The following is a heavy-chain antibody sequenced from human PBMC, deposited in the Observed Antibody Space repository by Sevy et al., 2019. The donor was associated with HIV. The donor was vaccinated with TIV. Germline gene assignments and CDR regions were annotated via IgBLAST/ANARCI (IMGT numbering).Heavy chain of an antibody. CDR1: GFTFSSYA. CDR2: ISGSGGST. Sequence: GGSLRLSCAASGFTFSSYAMSWVRQAPGKGLEWVSAISGSGGSTYYADSVKGRFTISRDNSKNTLYLQMNSLRAEDTAVYYCARGGGFTYYYDSSGYENAFDIWGQGTMVTVSS. D-gene: IGHD3-22*01. CDR3: ARGGGFTYYYDSSGYENAFDI. J-gene: IGHJ3*02. V-gene: IGHV3-23*01.